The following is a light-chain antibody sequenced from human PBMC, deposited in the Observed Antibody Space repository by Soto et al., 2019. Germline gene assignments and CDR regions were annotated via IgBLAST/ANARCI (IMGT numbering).Light chain of an antibody. CDR3: CSYAGNNIFV. CDR1: SSDVGTYYF. Sequence: QSVLAQPASVSGSLGQSITISCTGSSSDVGTYYFVSWYQQHPGKVPKLMIYEGTKRPSGVSDRFSGSKSGNTASMTISGLQAEDEANYYCCSYAGNNIFVFGTGTKVTV. V-gene: IGLV2-23*01. J-gene: IGLJ1*01. CDR2: EGT.